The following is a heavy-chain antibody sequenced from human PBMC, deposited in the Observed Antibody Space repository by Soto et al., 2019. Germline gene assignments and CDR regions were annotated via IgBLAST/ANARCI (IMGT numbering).Heavy chain of an antibody. D-gene: IGHD3-22*01. CDR2: IIPIFGTA. J-gene: IGHJ6*02. CDR3: AVDSSGYYRGYYYYGMDV. Sequence: GASVKVSCKASGGTFSSYAISWVRQAPGQGLEWMGGIIPIFGTANYAQKFQGRVTITADESTSTAYMELSSLRSEDTAVYYCAVDSSGYYRGYYYYGMDVWGQGTTVTVSS. CDR1: GGTFSSYA. V-gene: IGHV1-69*13.